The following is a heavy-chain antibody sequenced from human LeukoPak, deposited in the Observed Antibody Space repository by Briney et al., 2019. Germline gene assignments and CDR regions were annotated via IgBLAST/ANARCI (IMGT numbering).Heavy chain of an antibody. D-gene: IGHD5-18*01. V-gene: IGHV4-59*01. J-gene: IGHJ6*03. CDR1: GGSTSSYY. CDR2: IYYSGST. Sequence: PSETLSLTCTVSGGSTSSYYWSWIRQPPGKGLEWIGYIYYSGSTNYKSSLKSRVTISVDTSKNQFSLKLSSVTAADTAVYYCARTTEGGYSYGYFYYYYMDVWGKGTTVTISS. CDR3: ARTTEGGYSYGYFYYYYMDV.